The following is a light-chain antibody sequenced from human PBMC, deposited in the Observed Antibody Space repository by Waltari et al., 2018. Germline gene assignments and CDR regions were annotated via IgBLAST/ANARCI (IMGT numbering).Light chain of an antibody. CDR3: SSYTGSNTLL. V-gene: IGLV2-14*01. CDR2: AVS. J-gene: IGLJ2*01. CDR1: RNDVGSYDY. Sequence: QSALTQPASVSGSPGQSITISCPGTRNDVGSYDYVSWYQQDPGKAPKLMIYAVSKRPSGVSIRFSGSKSGNTASLTISGLQAEDETDYYCSSYTGSNTLLFGGGTRLTVL.